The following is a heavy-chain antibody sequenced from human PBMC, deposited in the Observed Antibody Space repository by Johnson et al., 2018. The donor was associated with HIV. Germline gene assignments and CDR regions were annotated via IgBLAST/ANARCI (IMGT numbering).Heavy chain of an antibody. D-gene: IGHD3-10*01. V-gene: IGHV3-66*01. CDR3: AKKLGVLTVPWAFDI. J-gene: IGHJ3*02. CDR2: IYSGGST. Sequence: VLLVESGGGLVKPGGSLRLSCAASGFTVSSNYMSWVRQAPGKGLEWVSVIYSGGSTYYADSVKGRFTISRDNSKNTLYLQMNSLRAEDTAVYYCAKKLGVLTVPWAFDIWGQGTMVTVSS. CDR1: GFTVSSNY.